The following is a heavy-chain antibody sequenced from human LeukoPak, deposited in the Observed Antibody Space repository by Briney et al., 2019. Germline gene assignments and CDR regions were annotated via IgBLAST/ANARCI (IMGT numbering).Heavy chain of an antibody. V-gene: IGHV4-30-2*01. J-gene: IGHJ5*02. CDR3: AREGPYSSSS. Sequence: PSQTLSLTCAVSGGSINSGVYSWSWIRQPPGKGLEWIGYIYHSGSTYYNPSLKSRVTISVDRSKNQFSLKLSSVTAADTAVYYCAREGPYSSSSWGQGTLVTVSS. CDR2: IYHSGST. CDR1: GGSINSGVYS. D-gene: IGHD6-13*01.